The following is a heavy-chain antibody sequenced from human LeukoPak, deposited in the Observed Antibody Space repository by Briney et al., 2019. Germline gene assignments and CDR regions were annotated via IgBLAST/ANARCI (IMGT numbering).Heavy chain of an antibody. CDR2: IRGNAGTT. D-gene: IGHD3-22*01. CDR1: GFTFSSYS. V-gene: IGHV3-23*01. J-gene: IGHJ4*02. Sequence: GGSLRLSCAASGFTFSSYSMNWVRQAPGKGLEWVSAIRGNAGTTYYADSVKGRFTIFRDNSKNMLYLQMNSLRVEDTAVYYCAKGHGDSSGYYYFDSWGQGTLVTVSS. CDR3: AKGHGDSSGYYYFDS.